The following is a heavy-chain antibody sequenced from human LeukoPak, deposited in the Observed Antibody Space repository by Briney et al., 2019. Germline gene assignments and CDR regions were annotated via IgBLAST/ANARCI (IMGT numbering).Heavy chain of an antibody. CDR3: ARDSRDIAWYFDF. J-gene: IGHJ4*02. V-gene: IGHV3-23*01. D-gene: IGHD2-15*01. CDR2: ITGSGGST. CDR1: GFTFSSYA. Sequence: GGSLRLSCAASGFTFSSYAMGWVRQAPGKGLEWVSLITGSGGSTFYADSVKGRFTISRDNSKSTLYLQMNSLRSEDTAVYYCARDSRDIAWYFDFWGQGTLVTVSS.